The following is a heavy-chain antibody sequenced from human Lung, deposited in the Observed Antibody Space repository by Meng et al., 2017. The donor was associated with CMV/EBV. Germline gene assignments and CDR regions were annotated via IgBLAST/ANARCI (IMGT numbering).Heavy chain of an antibody. J-gene: IGHJ5*02. V-gene: IGHV1-8*01. CDR3: ARGLWSGIKGWFDP. Sequence: ASVXVSXKASGYTFTSYDINWVRQATGQGLEWMGWMNPNSGNTGYAQKFQGRVTMTRNTSISTAYMELSSLRSEDTAVYYCARGLWSGIKGWFDPWGQGNXVPGAS. D-gene: IGHD3-3*01. CDR1: GYTFTSYD. CDR2: MNPNSGNT.